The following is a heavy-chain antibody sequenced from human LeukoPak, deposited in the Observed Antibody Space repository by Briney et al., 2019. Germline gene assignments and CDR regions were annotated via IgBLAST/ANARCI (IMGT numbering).Heavy chain of an antibody. CDR3: ARDAYNLFHFDY. D-gene: IGHD5-24*01. CDR1: GFTFEDYG. J-gene: IGHJ4*02. Sequence: GGSLRLSCAASGFTFEDYGMSWVRQAPGKGLEWVSSISSSTSYMYYADSLKGRFTVSRDNAKNSLFLQMNSLRAEDTAVYYCARDAYNLFHFDYWGQGTLVTVSS. CDR2: ISSSTSYM. V-gene: IGHV3-21*01.